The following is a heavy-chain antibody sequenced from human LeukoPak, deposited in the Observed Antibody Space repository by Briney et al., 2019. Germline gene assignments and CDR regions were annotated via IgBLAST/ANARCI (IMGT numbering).Heavy chain of an antibody. V-gene: IGHV3-23*01. D-gene: IGHD5-12*01. J-gene: IGHJ4*02. CDR3: AKDWGVATMLQADDDLDY. Sequence: PGGSLRLSCAASGFTFSSYSMNWVRQAPGKGLEWVSAISGSGGSTYYADSVKGRFTISRDNSKNTLYLQMNSLRAEDTAVYYCAKDWGVATMLQADDDLDYWGQGTLVTVSS. CDR2: ISGSGGST. CDR1: GFTFSSYS.